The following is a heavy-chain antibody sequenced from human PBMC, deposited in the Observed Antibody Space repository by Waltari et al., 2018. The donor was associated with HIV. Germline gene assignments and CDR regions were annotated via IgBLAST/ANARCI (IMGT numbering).Heavy chain of an antibody. CDR2: PNTDGSHT. CDR1: GFTFSRYW. Sequence: EVQLVESGGGLVQPGGSLRLSCAASGFTFSRYWMHWVRQTPGKGGGWVERPNTDGSHTGYADSVRGRFTISRENAKSTLYLQMNSLKVEDMAVYYCVRGPNAWVGVDYWGPGTLVTVSS. V-gene: IGHV3-74*01. J-gene: IGHJ4*02. CDR3: VRGPNAWVGVDY. D-gene: IGHD3-10*01.